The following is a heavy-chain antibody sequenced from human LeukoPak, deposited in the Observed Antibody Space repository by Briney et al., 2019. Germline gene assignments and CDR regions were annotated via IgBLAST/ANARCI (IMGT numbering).Heavy chain of an antibody. D-gene: IGHD5-24*01. V-gene: IGHV4-39*01. Sequence: SETLSLTCTVSGGSIRTTRYWGWIRQPPGKGLEWIGAVYFSGSTYYNPSLKSRVIISVDTSKNQFSLKLTSVTAADTAVYYCATQGYNNQTMDVWGQGTTVTVSS. CDR1: GGSIRTTRY. J-gene: IGHJ6*02. CDR3: ATQGYNNQTMDV. CDR2: VYFSGST.